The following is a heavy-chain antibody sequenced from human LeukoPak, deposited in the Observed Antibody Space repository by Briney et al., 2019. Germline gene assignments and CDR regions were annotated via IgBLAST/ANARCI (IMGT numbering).Heavy chain of an antibody. J-gene: IGHJ4*02. CDR3: ARAPFVEYNTAFLV. Sequence: PSETLSLTCTVSGGSISSYYWSWIRQPPGKGLEWIGYIYYSGTTNYNPSLKSRVTISVDTSKNQFPLRLSSVTAADTAVYYCARAPFVEYNTAFLVWGQGTLVTASS. CDR1: GGSISSYY. CDR2: IYYSGTT. D-gene: IGHD3-3*01. V-gene: IGHV4-59*01.